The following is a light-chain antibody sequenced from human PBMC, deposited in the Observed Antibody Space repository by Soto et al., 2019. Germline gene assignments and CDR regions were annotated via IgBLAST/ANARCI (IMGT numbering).Light chain of an antibody. CDR2: DAS. Sequence: DIQMTQSPSTLSASVGDRVTITCRASQSISTWLAWYQLKPGKAPRLLIYDASTLHSGVPSRFSGSGSGTKFTLTISSLQPDDSATYYCQQYNSYSETFGQGTK. CDR1: QSISTW. CDR3: QQYNSYSET. J-gene: IGKJ2*01. V-gene: IGKV1-5*01.